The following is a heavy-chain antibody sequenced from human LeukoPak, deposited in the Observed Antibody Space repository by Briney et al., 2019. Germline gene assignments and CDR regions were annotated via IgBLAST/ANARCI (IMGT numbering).Heavy chain of an antibody. D-gene: IGHD3-10*01. V-gene: IGHV4-61*02. Sequence: SETLSLTCTVSGGSISSGSYYWSWIRQPAGKGLEWIGRIYTSGSTNYNPSLKSRVTISVDTSKNQFSLKLSSATAADTAVYYCARDRFGLSDVWGKGTTVTISS. J-gene: IGHJ6*04. CDR3: ARDRFGLSDV. CDR2: IYTSGST. CDR1: GGSISSGSYY.